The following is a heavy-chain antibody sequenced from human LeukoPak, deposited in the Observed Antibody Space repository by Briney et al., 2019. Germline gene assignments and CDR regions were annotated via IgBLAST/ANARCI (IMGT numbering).Heavy chain of an antibody. CDR1: GFTFGGDG. CDR3: TRYNNDHFDY. J-gene: IGHJ4*02. Sequence: GRSLRLSCAGSGFTFGGDGMHWFRQTPGKGLEWVAVIAYDGSRAFYADSVKGRFTISTDNYKNTMSVQMDDLRAADTAVYYCTRYNNDHFDYWGQGTLVTVSS. CDR2: IAYDGSRA. V-gene: IGHV3-33*01. D-gene: IGHD1-14*01.